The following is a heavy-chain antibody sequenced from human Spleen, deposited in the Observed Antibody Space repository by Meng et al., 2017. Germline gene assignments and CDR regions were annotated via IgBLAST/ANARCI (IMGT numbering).Heavy chain of an antibody. D-gene: IGHD6-13*01. V-gene: IGHV1-2*02. CDR2: INPNSGGT. Sequence: ASVKVSCKASGYTFTGYYMHWVRQAPGQGLEWMGWINPNSGGTNYAQKFQGRVTMTRDTSISTAYMELSRLRSDDTAVYYCARDLAAAAPAEFDYWGQGTLVTVSS. J-gene: IGHJ4*02. CDR3: ARDLAAAAPAEFDY. CDR1: GYTFTGYY.